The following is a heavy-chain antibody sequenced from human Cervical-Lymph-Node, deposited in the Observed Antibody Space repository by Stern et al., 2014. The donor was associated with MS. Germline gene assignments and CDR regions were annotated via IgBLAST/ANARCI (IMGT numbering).Heavy chain of an antibody. Sequence: VQLMQSGGGLVQPGGSQRLSCVASGSTFSTSWMSWVRQAPGKGLEWVANIKGDGSETYYLDSVKGRFTISRDNAKSSVYLEMNSLRAEDTAVYYCTRFLQSGWSDLFDSWGRGTLVTVSS. V-gene: IGHV3-7*01. CDR3: TRFLQSGWSDLFDS. CDR1: GSTFSTSW. D-gene: IGHD6-19*01. J-gene: IGHJ5*01. CDR2: IKGDGSET.